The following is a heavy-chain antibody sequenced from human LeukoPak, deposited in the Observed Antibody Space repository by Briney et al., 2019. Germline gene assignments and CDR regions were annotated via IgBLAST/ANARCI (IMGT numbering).Heavy chain of an antibody. CDR3: ARVGPSGYGDDY. D-gene: IGHD5-12*01. CDR1: GYTFTSYY. J-gene: IGHJ4*02. CDR2: INPSGGST. Sequence: ASVKVSCKASGYTFTSYYMHWVRQAPGQGLEWMGIINPSGGSTSYAQKLQGRVTMTTDTSTSTAYMELRSLRSDDTAVYYCARVGPSGYGDDYWGQGTLVTVSS. V-gene: IGHV1-46*01.